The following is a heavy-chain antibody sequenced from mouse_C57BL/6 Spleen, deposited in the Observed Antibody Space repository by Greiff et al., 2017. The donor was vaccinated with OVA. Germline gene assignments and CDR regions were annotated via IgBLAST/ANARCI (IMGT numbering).Heavy chain of an antibody. CDR1: GYTFTSYG. J-gene: IGHJ2*01. D-gene: IGHD1-1*01. CDR3: ESAGDYGSRYVGDFDY. CDR2: IYPRSGNT. V-gene: IGHV1-81*01. Sequence: QVQLQQSGAELARPGASVKLSCKASGYTFTSYGISWVKQRTGQGLEWIGEIYPRSGNTYYNEKFKGKATLTADKSSSTAYMELSSLTSEDSAVFSGESAGDYGSRYVGDFDYWGQGTTRTVSS.